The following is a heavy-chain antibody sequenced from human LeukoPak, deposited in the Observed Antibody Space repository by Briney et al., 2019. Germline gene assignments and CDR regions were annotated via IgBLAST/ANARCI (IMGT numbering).Heavy chain of an antibody. Sequence: GGSMTLSCAASVFTFSSYNINWVRHAPWKGLEWVSYITTSSSNIHYADSVKGRFTVSRDNAKNSLFLQMNSLRAEDTALYYCARRGFDVWGQGTMVTVSS. D-gene: IGHD3-10*01. CDR3: ARRGFDV. CDR2: ITTSSSNI. J-gene: IGHJ3*01. V-gene: IGHV3-48*01. CDR1: VFTFSSYN.